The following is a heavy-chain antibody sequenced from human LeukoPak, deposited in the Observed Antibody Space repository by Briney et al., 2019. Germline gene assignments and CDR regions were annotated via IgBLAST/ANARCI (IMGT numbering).Heavy chain of an antibody. D-gene: IGHD6-13*01. CDR3: ARETRYSSSWYYFDY. CDR1: GGSMSRSSYY. V-gene: IGHV4-61*01. Sequence: SETLSLTCTVSGGSMSRSSYYWSWIRQPPGKGLEWIGYIYYSGSTNYNPSLKSRVTISVDTSKNQFSLKLSSVTAADTAVYYCARETRYSSSWYYFDYWGQGTLVTVSS. J-gene: IGHJ4*02. CDR2: IYYSGST.